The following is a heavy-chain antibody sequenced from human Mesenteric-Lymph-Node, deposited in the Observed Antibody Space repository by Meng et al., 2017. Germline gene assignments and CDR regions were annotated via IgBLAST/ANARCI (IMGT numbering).Heavy chain of an antibody. J-gene: IGHJ6*02. D-gene: IGHD3-22*01. CDR2: ISGSGSTI. CDR3: ARDDVFYYDSSGIYGMDF. CDR1: GFTFSDYY. V-gene: IGHV3-11*04. Sequence: GESLKISCASPGFTFSDYYMGCIRQAPGKGLEWVSYISGSGSTIYYADSVKGRFTISRDNAKNSLYLQMNSLRAEDTAVYYCARDDVFYYDSSGIYGMDFWGQGTTVTVSS.